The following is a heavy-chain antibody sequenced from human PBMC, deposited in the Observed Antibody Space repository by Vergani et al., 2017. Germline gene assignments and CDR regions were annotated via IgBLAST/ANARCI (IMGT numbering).Heavy chain of an antibody. CDR1: GGSLNTGGYY. Sequence: QVQLQESGPGLVKPSQTLSLTCTVSGGSLNTGGYYWNWIRQLPGKGLEWIGHIFYTGSTSYSPSLQNRATISLDTSKNQFSLRLSSVTAADTAIYYCARGSLFGGFDPWGQGTLVTVSS. CDR2: IFYTGST. CDR3: ARGSLFGGFDP. V-gene: IGHV4-31*03. J-gene: IGHJ5*02. D-gene: IGHD3-10*01.